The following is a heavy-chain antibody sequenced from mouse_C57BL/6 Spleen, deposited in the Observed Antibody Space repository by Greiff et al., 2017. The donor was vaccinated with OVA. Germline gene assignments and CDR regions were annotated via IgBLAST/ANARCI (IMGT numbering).Heavy chain of an antibody. Sequence: VHVKQSGPELVKPGASVKMSCKASGYTFTDYNMHWVKQSHGKSLEWIGYINPNNGGTSYNQKFKGKATLTVTKSSSTAYMELRSLTSEDSAVYYCGRSRGAVSSCDDMDYWGQGTSVTVSS. J-gene: IGHJ4*01. CDR2: INPNNGGT. CDR3: GRSRGAVSSCDDMDY. V-gene: IGHV1-22*01. D-gene: IGHD1-1*01. CDR1: GYTFTDYN.